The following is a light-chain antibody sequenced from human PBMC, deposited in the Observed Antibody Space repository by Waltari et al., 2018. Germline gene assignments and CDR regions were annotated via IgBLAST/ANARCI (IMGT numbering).Light chain of an antibody. CDR2: GAS. V-gene: IGKV3-20*01. Sequence: EIVLTQSPGTLSLSPGERATLSCRASQSVSRALAWYQQNPGQAPRHLIYGASNRATGIPDRFSGSGSGTDFSLIISRLEPEDFAVYYCQHYVSLPVTFGQGTKVEIK. CDR1: QSVSRA. CDR3: QHYVSLPVT. J-gene: IGKJ1*01.